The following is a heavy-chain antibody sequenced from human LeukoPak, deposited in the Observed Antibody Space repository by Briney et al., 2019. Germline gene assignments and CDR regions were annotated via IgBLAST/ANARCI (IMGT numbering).Heavy chain of an antibody. J-gene: IGHJ4*02. V-gene: IGHV1-18*04. CDR3: AGVDLLTGYYFFDY. CDR2: IRGDNGNT. D-gene: IGHD3-9*01. Sequence: GASVKVSCKASGYTFTSYYMHWVRQAPGQGLEWVGWIRGDNGNTNYAQKFQGRVTMSTDTSTSTAYMELRSLGSDETAVFYCAGVDLLTGYYFFDYWGQGTLVTVSS. CDR1: GYTFTSYY.